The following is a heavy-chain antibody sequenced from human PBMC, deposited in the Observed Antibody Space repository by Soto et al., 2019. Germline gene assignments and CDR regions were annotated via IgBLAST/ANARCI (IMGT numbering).Heavy chain of an antibody. D-gene: IGHD5-18*01. CDR1: GYTFTSYY. CDR3: ARARIQLWKKAYYFDY. Sequence: ASVKVSCKASGYTFTSYYMHWVRQAPGQGLEWMGIINPSGGSISYAQKFQGRVTMTRDTSTSTVYMELSSLRSEDTAVYYCARARIQLWKKAYYFDYWGQGTLVTVSS. J-gene: IGHJ4*02. V-gene: IGHV1-46*01. CDR2: INPSGGSI.